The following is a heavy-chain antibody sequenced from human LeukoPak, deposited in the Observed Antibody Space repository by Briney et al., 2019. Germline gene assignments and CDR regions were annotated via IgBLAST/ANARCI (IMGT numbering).Heavy chain of an antibody. Sequence: SETLSLTCTVSGGSISSYYWSWIRQPPGKGLEWIGYIYYSGRTKYNPSLKSRVTISVDTSKNQFSLKLSSVTAADTAVYYCARSYTYDFWGFDPWGQGTLVTVSS. V-gene: IGHV4-59*01. J-gene: IGHJ5*02. D-gene: IGHD3-3*01. CDR3: ARSYTYDFWGFDP. CDR1: GGSISSYY. CDR2: IYYSGRT.